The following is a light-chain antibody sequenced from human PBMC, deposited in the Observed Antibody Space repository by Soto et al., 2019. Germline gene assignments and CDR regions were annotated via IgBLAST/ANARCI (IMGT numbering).Light chain of an antibody. Sequence: DIQMTQSPSSLSASVGDRVTITCRASQSISNYLNWYQQKPGKAPKVLIYAASSLQSGVPSRFSGSGSGTDFTLTISSLQPEDFATYYCQQSYSTPWTFGQGTQVEIK. CDR2: AAS. V-gene: IGKV1-39*01. CDR3: QQSYSTPWT. CDR1: QSISNY. J-gene: IGKJ1*01.